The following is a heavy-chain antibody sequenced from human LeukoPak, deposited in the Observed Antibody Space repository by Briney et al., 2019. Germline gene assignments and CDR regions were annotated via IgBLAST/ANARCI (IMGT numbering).Heavy chain of an antibody. Sequence: SETLSLTCTISGVSISRYYWSWIRQPAGKGLEWLGRIYPSGSTNYNPSLKSRVAMSVDASKKQFSLELRSVTAADTAVYYCARESRDTSGFYYGDYWGPGTLVTVSS. V-gene: IGHV4-4*07. CDR2: IYPSGST. CDR3: ARESRDTSGFYYGDY. CDR1: GVSISRYY. J-gene: IGHJ4*02. D-gene: IGHD3-22*01.